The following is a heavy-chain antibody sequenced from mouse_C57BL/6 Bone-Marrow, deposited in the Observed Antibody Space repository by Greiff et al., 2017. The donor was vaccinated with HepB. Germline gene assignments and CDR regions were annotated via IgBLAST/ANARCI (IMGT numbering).Heavy chain of an antibody. J-gene: IGHJ3*01. Sequence: QVQLQQSGPGLVAPSQSLSITCTVSGFSLTSYGVDWVRQPPGKGLEWLGVIWGGGSTNYNSALMSRLSISKDNSKSQVFLKMNSLPTDYTAMYYCAKHGGGYDDAWFAYWGQGTLVTVSA. D-gene: IGHD2-2*01. CDR3: AKHGGGYDDAWFAY. CDR1: GFSLTSYG. V-gene: IGHV2-9*01. CDR2: IWGGGST.